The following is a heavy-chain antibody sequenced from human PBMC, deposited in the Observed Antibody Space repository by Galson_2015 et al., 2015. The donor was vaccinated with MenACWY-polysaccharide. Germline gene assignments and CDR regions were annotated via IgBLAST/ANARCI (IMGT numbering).Heavy chain of an antibody. Sequence: SVKVSCKASGYTFIGYYMHWVRQAPGQGLEWMGWINPNNGGTDFARKFRGRITMTRDTSISTAYMELNRLTSDDTAVYYCAREQDSRGLDYGGQGTLGTVSS. CDR2: INPNNGGT. CDR1: GYTFIGYY. D-gene: IGHD3-22*01. V-gene: IGHV1-2*02. J-gene: IGHJ4*02. CDR3: AREQDSRGLDY.